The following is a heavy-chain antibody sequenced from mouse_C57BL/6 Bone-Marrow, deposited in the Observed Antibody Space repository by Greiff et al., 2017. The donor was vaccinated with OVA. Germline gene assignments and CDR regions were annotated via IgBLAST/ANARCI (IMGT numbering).Heavy chain of an antibody. J-gene: IGHJ1*03. CDR3: ARWGGSSLYWYFDV. CDR2: IDPSDSYT. D-gene: IGHD1-1*01. Sequence: VQLQQSGAELVMPGASVKLSCKASGYTFTSYWMHWVKQRPGQGLEWIGEIDPSDSYTNYNQKFKGKSTWTVDKSSSTAYMQLSSLTSEDSAVYYCARWGGSSLYWYFDVWGTGTTVTVSS. CDR1: GYTFTSYW. V-gene: IGHV1-69*01.